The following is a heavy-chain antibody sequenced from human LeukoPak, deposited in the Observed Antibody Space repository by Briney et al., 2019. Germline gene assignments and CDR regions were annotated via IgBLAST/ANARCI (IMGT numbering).Heavy chain of an antibody. CDR1: GGSFSGYY. J-gene: IGHJ3*02. CDR2: INHSGST. D-gene: IGHD2-2*01. Sequence: SETLSLTCAVYGGSFSGYYWSWIRQPPGKGLEWIGEINHSGSTNYNPSLKSRVTISVDTSKNQFSLRLNSVTAADTAVYYCARTVVPADIGAFDIWGQGTMVTVSS. V-gene: IGHV4-34*01. CDR3: ARTVVPADIGAFDI.